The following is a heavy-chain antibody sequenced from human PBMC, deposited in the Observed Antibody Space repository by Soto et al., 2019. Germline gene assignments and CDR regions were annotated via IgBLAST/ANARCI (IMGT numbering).Heavy chain of an antibody. CDR1: GYTFTSYY. Sequence: ASVKVSCKASGYTFTSYYMHWVRQAPGQGLEWMGIINPSGGSTSYAQKFQGRVTMTRDTSTGTVYMELSSLRSEDTAVYYCARDHSSGGKVYWGQGTLVTVSS. CDR3: ARDHSSGGKVY. D-gene: IGHD6-25*01. J-gene: IGHJ4*02. V-gene: IGHV1-46*03. CDR2: INPSGGST.